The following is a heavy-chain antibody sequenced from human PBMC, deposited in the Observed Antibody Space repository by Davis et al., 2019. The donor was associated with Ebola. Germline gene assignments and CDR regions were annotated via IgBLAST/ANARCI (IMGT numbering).Heavy chain of an antibody. Sequence: GGSLRLSCATSGFTFSSNAMSWVRQAPGKGLEWVASISGSGGSTYYEDSVKGRFTFSRDNSKNTLYLQMNSLRAEDTAVYYCAKGFVRGTIDYWGQGTLVTVSS. CDR3: AKGFVRGTIDY. CDR2: ISGSGGST. D-gene: IGHD3-10*01. CDR1: GFTFSSNA. V-gene: IGHV3-23*01. J-gene: IGHJ4*02.